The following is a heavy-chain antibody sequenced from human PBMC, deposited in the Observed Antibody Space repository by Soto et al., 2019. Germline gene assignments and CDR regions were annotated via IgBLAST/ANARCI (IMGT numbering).Heavy chain of an antibody. CDR3: ARDLPQPYYYGSGSYYSYYYYGMDV. CDR1: GFTFSSYA. D-gene: IGHD3-10*01. CDR2: ISYDGSNK. Sequence: GGSLRLSCAASGFTFSSYAMHWVRQAPGKGLEWVAVISYDGSNKYYADSVKGRFTISRDNSKNTLYLQMNSLRAEDTAVYYGARDLPQPYYYGSGSYYSYYYYGMDVWGQGTTVTVSS. J-gene: IGHJ6*02. V-gene: IGHV3-30-3*01.